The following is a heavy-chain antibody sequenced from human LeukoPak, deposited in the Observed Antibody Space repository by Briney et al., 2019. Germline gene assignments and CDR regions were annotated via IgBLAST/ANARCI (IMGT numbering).Heavy chain of an antibody. Sequence: GGSLRLSCAAFGFTFSSYWIHWVRQAPGKGLVWVSRINSDGSSTNYADSVKGRFTISRDNAKNTLYLQMNSLRAEDTAVYYCARDASWSGYPDYWGQGTLVTVSS. CDR2: INSDGSST. D-gene: IGHD3-3*01. CDR1: GFTFSSYW. V-gene: IGHV3-74*01. J-gene: IGHJ4*02. CDR3: ARDASWSGYPDY.